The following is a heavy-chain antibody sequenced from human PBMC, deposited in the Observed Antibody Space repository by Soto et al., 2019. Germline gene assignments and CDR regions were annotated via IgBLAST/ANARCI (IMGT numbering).Heavy chain of an antibody. Sequence: EVQLLESGGGLVQPGGSLRLSCAASGFTFSRYVMTWVRQAPGKGLECVAGISGSGGSTYYADAVKGRFTISSDNSKNTLYLQMNSLRAEEKAVYYCAKEGDVWGQGTTVTVSS. CDR2: ISGSGGST. CDR3: AKEGDV. CDR1: GFTFSRYV. V-gene: IGHV3-23*01. J-gene: IGHJ6*02.